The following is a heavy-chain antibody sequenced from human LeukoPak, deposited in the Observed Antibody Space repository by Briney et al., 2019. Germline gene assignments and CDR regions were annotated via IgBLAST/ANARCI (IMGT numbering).Heavy chain of an antibody. V-gene: IGHV1-2*02. Sequence: ASVKVSCKASGYTFSDYYMHWVRQAPGQGLKSMGWINSNSGARNYAPKFQGRVTFSRDNSISTAYMELSSLRSDDTAIYYCARGRGGATTGFDHWGQGTLVTVSS. CDR1: GYTFSDYY. CDR2: INSNSGAR. D-gene: IGHD1-26*01. J-gene: IGHJ4*02. CDR3: ARGRGGATTGFDH.